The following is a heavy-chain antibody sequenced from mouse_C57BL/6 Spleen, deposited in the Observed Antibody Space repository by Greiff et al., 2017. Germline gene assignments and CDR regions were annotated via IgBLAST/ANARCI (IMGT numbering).Heavy chain of an antibody. CDR1: GFTFSSYT. CDR3: AREGIITTVVVPYWYFDV. CDR2: ISGGGGNT. V-gene: IGHV5-9*01. J-gene: IGHJ1*03. Sequence: EVKLVESGGGLVKPGGSLKLSCAASGFTFSSYTMSWVRQTPEKRLEWVATISGGGGNTYYPDSVKGRFTISRDNAKNTLYLQMSSLRSEDTALYCCAREGIITTVVVPYWYFDVWGTGTTVTVSS. D-gene: IGHD1-1*01.